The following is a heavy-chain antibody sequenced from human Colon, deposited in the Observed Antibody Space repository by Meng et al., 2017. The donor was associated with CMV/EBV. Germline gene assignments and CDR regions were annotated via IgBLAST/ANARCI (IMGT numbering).Heavy chain of an antibody. CDR3: VKDRRMYFGVVSGLDV. CDR2: IWFDGSKK. Sequence: GESLKISCVASGFTFSNYAMHWVRQAPGKGLEWVALIWFDGSKKYYADSVKGRFTISRDNSKNTVYMEMNSLQGEDTAVYYCVKDRRMYFGVVSGLDVWGHGTTVTVSS. J-gene: IGHJ6*02. CDR1: GFTFSNYA. V-gene: IGHV3-33*03. D-gene: IGHD3-3*01.